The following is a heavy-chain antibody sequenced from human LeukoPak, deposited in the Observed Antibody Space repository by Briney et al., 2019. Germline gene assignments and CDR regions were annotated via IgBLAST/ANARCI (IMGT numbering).Heavy chain of an antibody. CDR1: GFTFSSYW. Sequence: GGSLRLSCAASGFTFSSYWMSWVRQAPGKGLEWVANIKQDGSEKYYVDSVKGRFTISRDNAKNSLYLQMNSLRAEDTAVYYCARESRVGSSWYDYYFEYWGQGTLVTVSS. J-gene: IGHJ4*02. D-gene: IGHD6-13*01. V-gene: IGHV3-7*01. CDR3: ARESRVGSSWYDYYFEY. CDR2: IKQDGSEK.